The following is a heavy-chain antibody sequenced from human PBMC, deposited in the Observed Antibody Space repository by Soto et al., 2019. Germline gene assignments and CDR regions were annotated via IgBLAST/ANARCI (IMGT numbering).Heavy chain of an antibody. CDR1: GFTFSNAW. Sequence: GGSLRLSCAASGFTFSNAWMNWVRQAPGKGLEWVGRIKSKTDGGTTDYAAPVKGRFTISRDDSKNTLYLQMNSLKTEDTAVYYCSTLSITIFGVVLMDVWGQGTTVTVSS. D-gene: IGHD3-3*01. V-gene: IGHV3-15*07. CDR3: STLSITIFGVVLMDV. CDR2: IKSKTDGGTT. J-gene: IGHJ6*02.